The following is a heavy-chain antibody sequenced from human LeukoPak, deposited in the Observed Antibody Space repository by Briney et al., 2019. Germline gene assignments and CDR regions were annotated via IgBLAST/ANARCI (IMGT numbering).Heavy chain of an antibody. CDR2: IYYSGST. CDR1: GGSISSYY. J-gene: IGHJ6*02. Sequence: SETLSLTCTASGGSISSYYCSWIRQPPGKGLEWIGYIYYSGSTNYNPSLKSRVTISVDTSKNQFSLKLSSVTAADTAVYYCARDGLRLGYYGMDVWGQGTTVTVSS. CDR3: ARDGLRLGYYGMDV. V-gene: IGHV4-59*01. D-gene: IGHD5-12*01.